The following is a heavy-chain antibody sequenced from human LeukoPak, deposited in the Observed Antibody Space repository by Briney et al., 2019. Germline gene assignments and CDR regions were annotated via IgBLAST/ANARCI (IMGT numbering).Heavy chain of an antibody. CDR2: TRNKAYSYTT. Sequence: GGSLRLSCAASGFIFSDHYMDWVRQAPGKGLEWVGRTRNKAYSYTTEYAASVKGRFTISRDDSENSLYLQMNSLKTEGTAVYYCARNKGYGSSWTPFDSWGQGTLVTVSS. J-gene: IGHJ4*02. CDR3: ARNKGYGSSWTPFDS. D-gene: IGHD6-13*01. CDR1: GFIFSDHY. V-gene: IGHV3-72*01.